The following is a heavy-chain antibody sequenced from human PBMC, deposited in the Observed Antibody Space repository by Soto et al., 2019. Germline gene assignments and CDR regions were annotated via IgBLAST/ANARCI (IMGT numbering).Heavy chain of an antibody. CDR1: GGSISTSRSY. CDR2: IFYSGST. CDR3: ARQPTTGDTDLWFDP. J-gene: IGHJ5*02. V-gene: IGHV4-39*01. D-gene: IGHD2-21*01. Sequence: PSETLSLTCNVSGGSISTSRSYWAWIRRPPGKGLEWLANIFYSGSTYYNPSLASRVTVSVDTSKNEFSLKLRSVTAADTAVYYCARQPTTGDTDLWFDPWGQGTLVTVSS.